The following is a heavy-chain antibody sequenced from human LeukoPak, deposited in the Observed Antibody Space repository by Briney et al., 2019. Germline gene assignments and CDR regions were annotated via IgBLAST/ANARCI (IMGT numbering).Heavy chain of an antibody. J-gene: IGHJ4*02. Sequence: GESLKISCAASGFTFSSYAMSWVRQAPGKRLEWVSAISGSGGSTYYADSVEGRFTISRDNSKNTLYLQMNSLRAEDAAVYYCAKEDFWSGPDLLYLDYWGQGTLVTDSS. CDR1: GFTFSSYA. CDR2: ISGSGGST. D-gene: IGHD3-3*01. CDR3: AKEDFWSGPDLLYLDY. V-gene: IGHV3-23*01.